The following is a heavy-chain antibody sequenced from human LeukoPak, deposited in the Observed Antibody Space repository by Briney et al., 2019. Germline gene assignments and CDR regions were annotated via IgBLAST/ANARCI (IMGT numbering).Heavy chain of an antibody. Sequence: GGSLRLSCAASGFTLSTYWMHWVRQAPGKGLVWVSRINPDGSRTSYADSVKGRFIIFRDNAKVYLQMNSLRAEDTAVYYCAHDSHSDSGNGYFDYWGQGTLVTVSS. CDR3: AHDSHSDSGNGYFDY. CDR2: INPDGSRT. J-gene: IGHJ4*02. D-gene: IGHD1-26*01. V-gene: IGHV3-74*01. CDR1: GFTLSTYW.